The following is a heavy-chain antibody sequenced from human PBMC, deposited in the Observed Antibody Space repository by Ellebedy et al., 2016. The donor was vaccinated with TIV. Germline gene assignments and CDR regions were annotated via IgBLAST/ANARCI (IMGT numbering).Heavy chain of an antibody. CDR1: GFTFSSYS. CDR3: SRATQ. V-gene: IGHV3-21*01. Sequence: PGGSLRLSCAASGFTFSSYSMNWVRQAPGKGLEWVSSISSSNHYIYYADSVKGRFTISRDNAKNTVYLQMNSLTAEDTAVYYCSRATQWGQGTTVTVTS. J-gene: IGHJ6*02. CDR2: ISSSNHYI.